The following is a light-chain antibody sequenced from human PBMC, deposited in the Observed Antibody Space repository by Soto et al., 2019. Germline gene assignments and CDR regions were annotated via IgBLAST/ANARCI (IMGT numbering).Light chain of an antibody. CDR1: SSDVGGYNY. CDR3: CSYAGSSTWG. CDR2: DVS. Sequence: QSALTQPRSVSGSPGQSVTISCTGTSSDVGGYNYVSWYQQHPGKAPKLMFYDVSKRPSGVPDRFSGSKSGNTASLTISGLQADDEADYYCCSYAGSSTWGFGGVTTLTVL. V-gene: IGLV2-11*01. J-gene: IGLJ2*01.